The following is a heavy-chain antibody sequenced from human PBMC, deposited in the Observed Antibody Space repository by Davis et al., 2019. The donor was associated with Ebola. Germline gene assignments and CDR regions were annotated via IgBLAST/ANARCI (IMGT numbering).Heavy chain of an antibody. CDR1: GYTFTSYD. CDR3: ARGVYYDDLWGSYLAY. J-gene: IGHJ4*02. CDR2: MNPNSGNT. V-gene: IGHV1-8*01. Sequence: ASVKVSCKASGYTFTSYDINWVRQATGQGLEWMGWMNPNSGNTGYAQNFQGRVTMTRDTSISTAYMEVSSLTSEDTAVYYCARGVYYDDLWGSYLAYWGQGTLVTVSS. D-gene: IGHD3-16*02.